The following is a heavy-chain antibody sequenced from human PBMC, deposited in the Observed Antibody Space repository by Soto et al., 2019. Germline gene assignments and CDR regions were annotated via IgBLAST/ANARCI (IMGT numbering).Heavy chain of an antibody. CDR1: GGLMSRAGYY. CDR3: ATGPPTRNAYIPFDS. J-gene: IGHJ4*02. CDR2: IYYTGMT. V-gene: IGHV4-39*01. Sequence: ASEAWCVRCSVSGGLMSRAGYYWGWLRQAPGKGLEWITSIYYTGMTYYNPSLKSRVTISVDRSKNQLALKLNSVTDADSAVYYCATGPPTRNAYIPFDSLGQGPLGT. D-gene: IGHD2-2*01.